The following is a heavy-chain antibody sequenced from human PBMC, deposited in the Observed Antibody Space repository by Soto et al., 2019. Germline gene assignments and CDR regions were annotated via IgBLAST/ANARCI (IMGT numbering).Heavy chain of an antibody. D-gene: IGHD2-2*01. V-gene: IGHV5-51*01. Sequence: GESLKISCKGSGYSFTSYWIGWVRQMPGQGLEWMGIIYPGDSDTRYSPSFQRQVTISADKSISTAYRQGSSVTTTDSHKYYCARFRTSSTSYYYYGMDVWGQGATVTVSS. CDR2: IYPGDSDT. CDR3: ARFRTSSTSYYYYGMDV. J-gene: IGHJ6*01. CDR1: GYSFTSYW.